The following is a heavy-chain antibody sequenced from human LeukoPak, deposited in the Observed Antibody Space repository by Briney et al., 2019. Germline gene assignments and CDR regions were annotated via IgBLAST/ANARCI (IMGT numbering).Heavy chain of an antibody. J-gene: IGHJ4*02. CDR2: MNPNSGNT. Sequence: GASVKVSCKASGYTFTSYDINWVRQATGQGLEWMGWMNPNSGNTDYAQKLQGRVTMTTDTSTSTAYMELRSLRSDDTAVYYCARVDPFNYYGSGRDPVLFDYWGQGTLVTVSS. CDR3: ARVDPFNYYGSGRDPVLFDY. V-gene: IGHV1-8*01. D-gene: IGHD3-10*01. CDR1: GYTFTSYD.